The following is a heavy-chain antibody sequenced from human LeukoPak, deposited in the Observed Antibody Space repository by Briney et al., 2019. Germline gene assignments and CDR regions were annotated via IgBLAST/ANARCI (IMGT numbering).Heavy chain of an antibody. CDR3: AREKALMYDSSGHLVY. Sequence: PSETLSLTCTVSGHSISNGYYWGWIRQPPGKGLECIGSIYYSGSTYYNPSLKSRVTISVDTSKNQFSLKLSSVTAADTAVYYCAREKALMYDSSGHLVYWGQGTLVTVSS. J-gene: IGHJ4*02. V-gene: IGHV4-38-2*02. CDR2: IYYSGST. CDR1: GHSISNGYY. D-gene: IGHD3-22*01.